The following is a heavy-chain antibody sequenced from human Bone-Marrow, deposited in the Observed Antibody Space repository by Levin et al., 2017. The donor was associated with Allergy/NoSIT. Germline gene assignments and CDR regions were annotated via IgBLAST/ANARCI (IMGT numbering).Heavy chain of an antibody. V-gene: IGHV4-59*01. CDR3: ARGGYGDYVSY. CDR1: GGSISSYY. Sequence: ASETLSLTCTVSGGSISSYYWSWIRQPPGKGLEWIGYIYYSGSTNYNPSLKSRVTISVDTSKNQFSLKLSSVTAADTAVYYCARGGYGDYVSYWGQGTLVTVSS. CDR2: IYYSGST. J-gene: IGHJ4*02. D-gene: IGHD4-17*01.